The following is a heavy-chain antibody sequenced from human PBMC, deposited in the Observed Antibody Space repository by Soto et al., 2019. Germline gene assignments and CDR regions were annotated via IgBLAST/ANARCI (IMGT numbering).Heavy chain of an antibody. CDR2: IYYSGST. Sequence: QLQLQESGPGLVKPSETLSLTCTVSGGSISSSSYYWGWIRQPPGKGLEWIGSIYYSGSTYYNPSLKSRVTISVDTSKNQFSLKLSSVTAADTAVYYCVRHIGGYCSGGSCYPYFDYWGQGTLVTVSS. D-gene: IGHD2-15*01. CDR3: VRHIGGYCSGGSCYPYFDY. CDR1: GGSISSSSYY. J-gene: IGHJ4*02. V-gene: IGHV4-39*01.